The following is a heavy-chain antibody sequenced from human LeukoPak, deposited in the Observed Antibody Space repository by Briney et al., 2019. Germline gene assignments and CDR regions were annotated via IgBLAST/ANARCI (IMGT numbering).Heavy chain of an antibody. D-gene: IGHD3-10*01. J-gene: IGHJ3*02. Sequence: PSQTLSLTCAVSGGSISSGGYSWSCIRQPPGKGLEWIGYIYHSGSTYYNPSLKSRVTISVDRSKNQFSLKLSSVTAADTAVYYCARAFHYYGSGSYYLGAFDIWGQGTMVTVSS. CDR2: IYHSGST. V-gene: IGHV4-30-2*01. CDR3: ARAFHYYGSGSYYLGAFDI. CDR1: GGSISSGGYS.